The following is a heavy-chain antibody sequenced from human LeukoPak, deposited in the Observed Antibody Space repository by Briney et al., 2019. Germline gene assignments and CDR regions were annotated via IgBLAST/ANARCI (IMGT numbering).Heavy chain of an antibody. CDR1: GFTFSTHT. V-gene: IGHV3-21*01. Sequence: GGSLRLSCAASGFTFSTHTMNWVRQAPGKGLEWVSAISSSSSSCIFYADSVKGRFTISRDNAKNSLYLQMNSLRAEDTAVYYCARDNHGFLTGYYVSASDIWGQGTMVTVSS. J-gene: IGHJ3*02. CDR3: ARDNHGFLTGYYVSASDI. CDR2: ISSSSSSCI. D-gene: IGHD3/OR15-3a*01.